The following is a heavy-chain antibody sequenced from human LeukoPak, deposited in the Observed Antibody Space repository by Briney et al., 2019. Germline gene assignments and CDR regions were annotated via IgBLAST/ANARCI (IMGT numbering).Heavy chain of an antibody. CDR1: AGSINTYY. V-gene: IGHV4-59*01. CDR3: ARLTMVRGLISFDY. CDR2: IYSSGTT. J-gene: IGHJ4*02. Sequence: SETLSLTCTVSAGSINTYYWSWIRQPSGKGLEWIGYIYSSGTTNYNPSLKSRVTISGDTSKNQFSLRLNSVTAADTSVYDCARLTMVRGLISFDYWGQGILVTVSS. D-gene: IGHD3-10*01.